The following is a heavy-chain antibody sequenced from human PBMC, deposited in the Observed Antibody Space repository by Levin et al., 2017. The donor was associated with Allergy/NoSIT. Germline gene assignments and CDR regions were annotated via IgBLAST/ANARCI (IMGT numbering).Heavy chain of an antibody. CDR1: GFTINSYA. CDR3: AKVMSDYANDYMDV. CDR2: ISGSAGKT. V-gene: IGHV3-23*01. J-gene: IGHJ6*03. D-gene: IGHD1-26*01. Sequence: ESLKISCAASGFTINSYAMTWVRQAAGKGLEWVAAISGSAGKTYYGDSVKGRFTISRDNSKNTLSLQMDSLRAEDTAVYSCAKVMSDYANDYMDVWGKGTTVIVSS.